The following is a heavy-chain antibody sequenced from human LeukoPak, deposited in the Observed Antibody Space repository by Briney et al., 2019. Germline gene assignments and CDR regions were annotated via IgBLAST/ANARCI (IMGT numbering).Heavy chain of an antibody. CDR2: ISSSSSYM. CDR3: ARGVYTRSSSASSDY. CDR1: GFTFSDYS. D-gene: IGHD6-6*01. J-gene: IGHJ4*02. V-gene: IGHV3-21*01. Sequence: GGSLRVSCAASGFTFSDYSMNWVRQAPGKGLEWVSSISSSSSYMKYAESVRGRFTISRDNAKNTLYLQMNSLRAEDTAVYYCARGVYTRSSSASSDYWGQGTLVTVSS.